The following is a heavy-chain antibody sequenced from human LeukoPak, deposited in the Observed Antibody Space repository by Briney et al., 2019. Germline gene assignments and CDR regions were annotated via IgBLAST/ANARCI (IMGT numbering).Heavy chain of an antibody. J-gene: IGHJ3*02. CDR3: ASARGRITIFGVVNVDAFDI. CDR2: IYYSGST. V-gene: IGHV4-31*03. D-gene: IGHD3-3*01. CDR1: GGSLSSGGYY. Sequence: SETLSLTCTVSGGSLSSGGYYWSSVRQHPGRGLEWIGYIYYSGSTYYNPSLKSRVTISVDTSKNQFSLKLSSVTAADTAVYYCASARGRITIFGVVNVDAFDIWGQGTMVTVSS.